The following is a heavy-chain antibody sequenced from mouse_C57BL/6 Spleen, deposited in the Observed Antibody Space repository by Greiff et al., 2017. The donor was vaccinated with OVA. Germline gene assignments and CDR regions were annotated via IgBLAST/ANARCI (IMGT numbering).Heavy chain of an antibody. V-gene: IGHV1-50*01. CDR2: IDPSDSYT. J-gene: IGHJ2*01. CDR1: GYTFTSYW. Sequence: QVQLQQSGAELVKPGASVKLSCKASGYTFTSYWMQWVKQRPGQGLEWIGEIDPSDSYTNYNQKFKGKATLTVDTSSSTAYMQLSSLTSEDSAVYYCATNYFDYWGQGTTLTVSS. CDR3: ATNYFDY.